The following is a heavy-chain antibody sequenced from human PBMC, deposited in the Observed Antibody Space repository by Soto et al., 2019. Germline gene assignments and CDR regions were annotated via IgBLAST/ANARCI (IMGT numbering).Heavy chain of an antibody. V-gene: IGHV1-18*01. Sequence: ASVKVSCKASGYTFTSYGISWVRQAPGQGLEWMGWISAYNGNTNYAQKPQGRVTMTTDTSTSTAYMELRSLRSDDTAVYYCARGLYEYSSSSLAFDIWGQGTMVTVSS. CDR2: ISAYNGNT. CDR1: GYTFTSYG. D-gene: IGHD6-6*01. CDR3: ARGLYEYSSSSLAFDI. J-gene: IGHJ3*02.